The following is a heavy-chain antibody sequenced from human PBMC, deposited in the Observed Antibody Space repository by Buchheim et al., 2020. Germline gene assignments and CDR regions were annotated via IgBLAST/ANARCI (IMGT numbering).Heavy chain of an antibody. D-gene: IGHD3-16*01. V-gene: IGHV3-48*01. CDR3: AEVYEFDY. Sequence: EVQLVESGGGLVQPGGSLRLSCAASGFTFSSYSMNWVRQAPGKGLEWVSYISSSSSIYYAASVKGRFIISRDNAKNSLYLQMNSLRAEDTAVYYCAEVYEFDYWGQGTL. J-gene: IGHJ4*02. CDR2: ISSSSSI. CDR1: GFTFSSYS.